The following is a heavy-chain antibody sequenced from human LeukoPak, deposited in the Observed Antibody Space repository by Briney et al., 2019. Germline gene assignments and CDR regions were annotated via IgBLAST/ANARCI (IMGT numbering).Heavy chain of an antibody. V-gene: IGHV3-48*01. CDR2: ISSSSTI. Sequence: GGSLRLSCAASGFTFSSYSMNWVRQAPGKGLEWVSYISSSSTIYYADSVKGRFTISRDNAKNSLYLQMNSLRAEDTAVYYCASSYGSGSYSSWGQGTLVTVSS. CDR3: ASSYGSGSYSS. J-gene: IGHJ5*02. CDR1: GFTFSSYS. D-gene: IGHD3-10*01.